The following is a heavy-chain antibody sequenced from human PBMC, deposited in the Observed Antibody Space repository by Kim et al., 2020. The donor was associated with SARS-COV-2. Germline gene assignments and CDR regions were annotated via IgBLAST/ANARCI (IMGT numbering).Heavy chain of an antibody. CDR3: AKDSSIRVYNWFDP. J-gene: IGHJ5*02. Sequence: ADYGKGRFTISRDNSKNTLYLQMNSLRAEDTAVYYCAKDSSIRVYNWFDPWGQGTLVTVSS. V-gene: IGHV3-30*02. D-gene: IGHD6-19*01.